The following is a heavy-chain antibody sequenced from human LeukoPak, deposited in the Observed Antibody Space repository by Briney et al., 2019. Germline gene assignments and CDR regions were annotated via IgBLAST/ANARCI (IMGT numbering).Heavy chain of an antibody. J-gene: IGHJ3*02. Sequence: ASGKVACNVSGDTLTGNYLQWVRQAPQQVLEWMGFFHPNTGATHYAQKFQGRVTMTRDTSIDTDFLELRSLVSDDTALYYCAGYTVVRGLTLSAFDIWGQGTMVTVSS. CDR3: AGYTVVRGLTLSAFDI. CDR1: GDTLTGNY. CDR2: FHPNTGAT. V-gene: IGHV1-2*02. D-gene: IGHD3-10*01.